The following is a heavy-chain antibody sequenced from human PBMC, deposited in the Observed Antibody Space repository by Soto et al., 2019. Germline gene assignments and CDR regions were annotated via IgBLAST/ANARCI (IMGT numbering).Heavy chain of an antibody. D-gene: IGHD3-3*01. CDR1: GGSISSYY. CDR2: IYTSGST. CDR3: ASEIFGLVTGYYGMEV. V-gene: IGHV4-4*07. J-gene: IGHJ6*02. Sequence: SETLSLTCTVSGGSISSYYWSWIRQPAGKGLEWIGRIYTSGSTNYNPSLKSRVTMSVDTSKNQFSLKLSSVTAADTAVYYCASEIFGLVTGYYGMEVWGQGTTVTVSS.